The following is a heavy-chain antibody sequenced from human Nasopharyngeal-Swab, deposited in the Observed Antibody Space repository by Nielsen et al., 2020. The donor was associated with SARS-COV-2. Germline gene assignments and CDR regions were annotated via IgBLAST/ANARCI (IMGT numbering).Heavy chain of an antibody. D-gene: IGHD3-22*01. Sequence: WIRQPPGKGLEWIGYIYYSGSTYYNPSLKSRVTISVETSKNQFSLKLSSVTAADTAVYYCARATMIVVVIGAFDIWGQGTMVTVSS. CDR3: ARATMIVVVIGAFDI. J-gene: IGHJ3*02. V-gene: IGHV4-31*02. CDR2: IYYSGST.